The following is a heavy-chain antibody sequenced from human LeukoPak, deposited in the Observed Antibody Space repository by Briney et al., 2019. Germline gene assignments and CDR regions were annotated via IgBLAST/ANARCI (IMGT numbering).Heavy chain of an antibody. Sequence: GGALRLSCAASGFTFSRYWMDWVRQAQGRGGGGVSRINSDGSRRSYADSVQDPFTISRDPAKNPLYLPMDSLRPDDPAVYYCARVLRPSYFDLWGRSTLVTVSS. CDR2: INSDGSRR. CDR3: ARVLRPSYFDL. CDR1: GFTFSRYW. D-gene: IGHD2/OR15-2a*01. J-gene: IGHJ2*01. V-gene: IGHV3-74*01.